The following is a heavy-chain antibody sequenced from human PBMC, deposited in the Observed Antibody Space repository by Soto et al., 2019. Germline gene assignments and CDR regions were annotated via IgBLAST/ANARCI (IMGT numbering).Heavy chain of an antibody. Sequence: PSETLSLTCTFSVGSISIGGYSWSWIRQHPGKGLEWIGYIYYSGSTYYNPSLKSRVTISVDTSKNQFSLKLSSVTAADTAVYYCAREFSSSLHDAFDSWGQGTMVTVSS. CDR3: AREFSSSLHDAFDS. V-gene: IGHV4-31*03. CDR2: IYYSGST. J-gene: IGHJ3*02. CDR1: VGSISIGGYS. D-gene: IGHD6-13*01.